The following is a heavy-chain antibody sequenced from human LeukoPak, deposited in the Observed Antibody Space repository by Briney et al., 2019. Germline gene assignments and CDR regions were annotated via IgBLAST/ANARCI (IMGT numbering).Heavy chain of an antibody. Sequence: PSETLPLTCAVYGGSFSGYYWSWIRQPPGKGLEWIGEINHSGSTNYNPSLKSRVTISVDTSKNQFSLKLSSVTAADTAVYYCARGSNYYDSSGYYNYWGQGTLVTVSS. J-gene: IGHJ4*02. CDR3: ARGSNYYDSSGYYNY. CDR2: INHSGST. D-gene: IGHD3-22*01. CDR1: GGSFSGYY. V-gene: IGHV4-34*01.